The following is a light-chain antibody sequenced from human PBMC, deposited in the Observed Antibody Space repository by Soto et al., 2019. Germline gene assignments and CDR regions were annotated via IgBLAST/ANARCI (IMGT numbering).Light chain of an antibody. J-gene: IGLJ1*01. Sequence: QLVLTQSPSASASLGASVKLTCTLSSGHSSYAIAWHQQQPEKGPRYLMKLNSDGSHSKGDGIPDRFSGTSSGAERYLFISRLQSEVAADYYCQTWGTGIHVFGTGTKVSVL. V-gene: IGLV4-69*01. CDR1: SGHSSYA. CDR2: LNSDGSH. CDR3: QTWGTGIHV.